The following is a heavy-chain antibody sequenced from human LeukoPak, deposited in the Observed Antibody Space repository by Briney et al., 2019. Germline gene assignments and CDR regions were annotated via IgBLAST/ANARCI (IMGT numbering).Heavy chain of an antibody. Sequence: PSETLSLTCTVSGGSISSSSYYWAWIRQPPGKGLEWIGSIYYSGNTYYRSSLKSRVTIAVDTSKNQFSLKLNSVTAADTAVYYCARESYYDSSGYSHDAFDIWGQGTMVTVSS. CDR1: GGSISSSSYY. CDR3: ARESYYDSSGYSHDAFDI. D-gene: IGHD3-22*01. J-gene: IGHJ3*02. CDR2: IYYSGNT. V-gene: IGHV4-39*07.